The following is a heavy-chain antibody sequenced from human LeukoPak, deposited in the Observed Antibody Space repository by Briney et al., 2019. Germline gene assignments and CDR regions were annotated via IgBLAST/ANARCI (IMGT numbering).Heavy chain of an antibody. V-gene: IGHV1-69*05. CDR1: GGTFSRYG. D-gene: IGHD5-24*01. Sequence: SVKVSCKAFGGTFSRYGFSWVRQAPGQGLEWMGRIIPIFGTANYAHKFQGRVTITTDEFTSTAYMELSSLRYDDTAVYYCARGDGYGYNWFDSWGQGTLVTVSS. CDR2: IIPIFGTA. J-gene: IGHJ5*01. CDR3: ARGDGYGYNWFDS.